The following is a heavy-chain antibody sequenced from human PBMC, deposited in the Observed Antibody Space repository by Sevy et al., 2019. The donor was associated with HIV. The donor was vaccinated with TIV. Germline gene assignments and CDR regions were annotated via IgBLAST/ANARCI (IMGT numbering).Heavy chain of an antibody. CDR2: IYTSGST. J-gene: IGHJ6*02. D-gene: IGHD2-2*01. CDR1: GSSISSYY. Sequence: SETLSLTCTVSGSSISSYYWSWIRQPAGKGLEWIGRIYTSGSTNYNPSLKSRVTMSVDTSKNQFSLKLSSVTAADTAVYYCARVGYCSSTSCPTGHYYYGMDVWGQGTTVTVSS. CDR3: ARVGYCSSTSCPTGHYYYGMDV. V-gene: IGHV4-4*07.